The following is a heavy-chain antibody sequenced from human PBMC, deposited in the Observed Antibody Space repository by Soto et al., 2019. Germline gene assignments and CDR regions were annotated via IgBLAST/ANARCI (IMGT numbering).Heavy chain of an antibody. J-gene: IGHJ4*02. CDR3: ARDRKDWEQWLDTHYFDY. CDR2: IYTSGST. D-gene: IGHD6-19*01. V-gene: IGHV4-4*07. CDR1: GGSISIYY. Sequence: SETLSVTCTVSGGSISIYYWSWIRQPAGKGLEWIGPIYTSGSTNYNPSLKSRVTMSVDTSKNQFSLKLSSVTAADTAVYYCARDRKDWEQWLDTHYFDYWGQGTMVTVSS.